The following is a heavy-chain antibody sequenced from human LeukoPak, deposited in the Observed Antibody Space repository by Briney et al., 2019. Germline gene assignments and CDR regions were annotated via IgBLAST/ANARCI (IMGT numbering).Heavy chain of an antibody. CDR2: ISSSGSTI. J-gene: IGHJ5*02. CDR1: GFTLGSYE. D-gene: IGHD3-10*01. CDR3: ARGLTMVRGALRWFDP. V-gene: IGHV3-48*03. Sequence: GGSLRLSCAASGFTLGSYEMNWVRQARGKGLEWVSYISSSGSTIYYTDSVKGRFTISRDNAKNSLYLQMNSLRAEDTAVYYCARGLTMVRGALRWFDPWGQGTLVTVSS.